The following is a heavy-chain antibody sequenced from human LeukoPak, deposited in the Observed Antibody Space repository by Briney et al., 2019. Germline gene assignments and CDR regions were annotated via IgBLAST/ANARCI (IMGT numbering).Heavy chain of an antibody. CDR1: GFTFSSYS. D-gene: IGHD3-10*01. Sequence: GGSLRLSCAASGFTFSSYSMNWVRQAPGQGLEWLSSISSSSTYIYYADSVKGRFTISRDNAKNSLYLQMNSLRAEDTAVYYCARVGWFGDSYFDYWGQGTLVTVSS. V-gene: IGHV3-21*04. CDR3: ARVGWFGDSYFDY. J-gene: IGHJ4*02. CDR2: ISSSSTYI.